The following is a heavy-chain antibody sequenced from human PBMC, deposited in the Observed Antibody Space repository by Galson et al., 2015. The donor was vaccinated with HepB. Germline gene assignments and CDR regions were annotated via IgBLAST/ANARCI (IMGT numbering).Heavy chain of an antibody. CDR2: IKQDGSEK. CDR1: GFTFSSYW. V-gene: IGHV3-7*03. J-gene: IGHJ5*02. D-gene: IGHD3-3*01. CDR3: ARELGSTIFGVVINYNWFDP. Sequence: SLRLSCAASGFTFSSYWMSWVRQAPGKGLEWVANIKQDGSEKYYVDSVKGRFTISRDNAKNPLYLQMNSLRAEDTAVYYCARELGSTIFGVVINYNWFDPWGQGTLVTVSS.